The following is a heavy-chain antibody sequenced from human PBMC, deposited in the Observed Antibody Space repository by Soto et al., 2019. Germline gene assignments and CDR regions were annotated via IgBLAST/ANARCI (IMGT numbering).Heavy chain of an antibody. Sequence: PGQSLKISCKGSGYSFTSYWIGWVRQMPGKGLEWMGIIYPGDSDTRYSPSFQGQVTISADKSISTAYLQWSSLKASDTAMYYCARDGHKSFGYYGMDVCGQGTTVTVSS. V-gene: IGHV5-51*01. D-gene: IGHD3-16*01. J-gene: IGHJ6*02. CDR1: GYSFTSYW. CDR2: IYPGDSDT. CDR3: ARDGHKSFGYYGMDV.